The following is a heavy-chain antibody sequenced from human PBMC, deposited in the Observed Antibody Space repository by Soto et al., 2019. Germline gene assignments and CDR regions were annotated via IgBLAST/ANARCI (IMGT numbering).Heavy chain of an antibody. CDR3: ARERASTAAAYYYYRLDV. Sequence: QVQLVQSGAEVKKPGSSVKVSCKASGGTFSSYAIYWVRQAPGQGLEWMGGIIPSFGSANYAQKFQGRLTITADDSTITAYMMLTSLRSEDTAVYYCARERASTAAAYYYYRLDVWRQGTTVTVSS. D-gene: IGHD6-25*01. CDR2: IIPSFGSA. V-gene: IGHV1-69*01. J-gene: IGHJ6*02. CDR1: GGTFSSYA.